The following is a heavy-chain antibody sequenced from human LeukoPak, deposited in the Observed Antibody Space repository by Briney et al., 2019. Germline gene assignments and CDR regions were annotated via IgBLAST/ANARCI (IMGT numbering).Heavy chain of an antibody. CDR1: VGSISSYY. D-gene: IGHD3-10*01. CDR2: IYYSGST. CDR3: ARVVPSLGIGI. V-gene: IGHV4-59*01. J-gene: IGHJ3*02. Sequence: SETLSLTCTVSVGSISSYYWSWIRQPPGKGLEWIGYIYYSGSTNYNPSLKSRVTISVDTSKNQFSLKLSSVTAADTAVYYCARVVPSLGIGIWGQGTMVTVSS.